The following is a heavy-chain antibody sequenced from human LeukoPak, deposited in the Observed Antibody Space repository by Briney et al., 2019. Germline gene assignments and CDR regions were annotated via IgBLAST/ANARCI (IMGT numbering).Heavy chain of an antibody. V-gene: IGHV1-8*01. CDR3: ARTPPNDNWNPYYFDY. CDR2: MNPNSGNT. J-gene: IGHJ4*02. D-gene: IGHD1-20*01. CDR1: GYTFTSYD. Sequence: ASVKVSCKASGYTFTSYDINWVRQATGQGLEWREGMNPNSGNTGYAQKFQGRVTMTRNTSISTAYMELSSLRSEDTAVYYCARTPPNDNWNPYYFDYWGQGTLVTVSS.